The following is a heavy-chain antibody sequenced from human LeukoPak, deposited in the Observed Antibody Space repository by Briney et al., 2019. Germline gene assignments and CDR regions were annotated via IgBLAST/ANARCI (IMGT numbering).Heavy chain of an antibody. D-gene: IGHD6-19*01. CDR1: GFTFSNYG. V-gene: IGHV3-30*02. CDR2: IRYDGRNK. CDR3: AKDRGYSSGWYRDDAFDI. J-gene: IGHJ3*02. Sequence: GGSLRLSCAASGFTFSNYGMHWVRQAPGKGLEWVAFIRYDGRNKYYADSVKGRFTISRDNSKNTLYLQMNSLRAEDTAVYYCAKDRGYSSGWYRDDAFDIWGQGTMVTVSS.